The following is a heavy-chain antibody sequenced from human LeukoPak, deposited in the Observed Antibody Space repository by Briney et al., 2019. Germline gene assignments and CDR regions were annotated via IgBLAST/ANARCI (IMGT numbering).Heavy chain of an antibody. J-gene: IGHJ6*03. CDR2: IYPGVFVT. D-gene: IGHD6-6*01. CDR1: RYSFTSYW. V-gene: IGHV5-51*01. CDR3: ARQPASIAARYYYYYMDV. Sequence: GSPKISRKRSRYSFTSYWIGSVRQMPGKGLEWMGIIYPGVFVTRYSPSFKGHVTSSADKSISTSYLQWSSLKASDTAMYYCARQPASIAARYYYYYMDVWGKGTMVTVSS.